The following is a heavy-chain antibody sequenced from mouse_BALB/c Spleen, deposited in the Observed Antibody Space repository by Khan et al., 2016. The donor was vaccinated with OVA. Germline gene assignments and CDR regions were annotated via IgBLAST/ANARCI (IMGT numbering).Heavy chain of an antibody. Sequence: QVQLKQSGAELVRPGSSVKISCKASGYAFSTYWMNWVKQRPGQGLEWIGQIYPGDGDTNYNGKFKGKATLTADKSSSTVYMQLSSLTSEDSAVNFCTRSIYYEYDEGNYYAMDYWGQGTSVTVSA. V-gene: IGHV1-80*01. D-gene: IGHD2-4*01. CDR1: GYAFSTYW. J-gene: IGHJ4*01. CDR2: IYPGDGDT. CDR3: TRSIYYEYDEGNYYAMDY.